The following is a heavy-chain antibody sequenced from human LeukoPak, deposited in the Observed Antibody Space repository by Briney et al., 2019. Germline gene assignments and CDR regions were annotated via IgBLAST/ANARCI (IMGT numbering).Heavy chain of an antibody. CDR2: ISGRDDKT. V-gene: IGHV3-23*01. CDR3: ASAVVKLNYFDY. CDR1: GFTFSAYA. J-gene: IGHJ4*02. Sequence: PGGSLRLSCAASGFTFSAYAMTWVRQAPGKGLEWVSSISGRDDKTYYADSAKGRFTISRDNSKNTLFLQMNSLSAEDTAVYFCASAVVKLNYFDYWGPGTLVTVSS. D-gene: IGHD4-23*01.